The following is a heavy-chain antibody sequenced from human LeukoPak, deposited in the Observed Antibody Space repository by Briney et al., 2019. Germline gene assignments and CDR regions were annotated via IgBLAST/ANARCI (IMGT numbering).Heavy chain of an antibody. J-gene: IGHJ4*02. D-gene: IGHD1-26*01. Sequence: GASVKVSCKASGYTFTSYGISWVRQAPGQGLEWMGWISAYNGNTNYAQKLQGRVTMTTDTSTSTAYMELRSLRSDDTAVYYCAREASGIVGATMVDYWGQGTLVTVSS. CDR1: GYTFTSYG. CDR2: ISAYNGNT. V-gene: IGHV1-18*01. CDR3: AREASGIVGATMVDY.